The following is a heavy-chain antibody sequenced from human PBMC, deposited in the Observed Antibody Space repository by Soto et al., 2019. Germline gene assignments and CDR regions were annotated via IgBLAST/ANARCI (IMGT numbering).Heavy chain of an antibody. CDR3: ARGRIVGATYSYYGMDV. CDR2: SSAYNGNT. V-gene: IGHV1-18*04. D-gene: IGHD1-26*01. CDR1: GYTFTSYG. Sequence: QVQLVQSGAEVKKPGASVKVSCKASGYTFTSYGISWVRQAPGQGREWMGWSSAYNGNTNYAQKLQGRVTMTTDTSTRTAYMALRSLRSDYTAVYYCARGRIVGATYSYYGMDVWGQGTTVTVSS. J-gene: IGHJ6*02.